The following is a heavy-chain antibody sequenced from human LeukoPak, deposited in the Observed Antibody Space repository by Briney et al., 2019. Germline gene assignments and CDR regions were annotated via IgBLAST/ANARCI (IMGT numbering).Heavy chain of an antibody. V-gene: IGHV3-23*01. CDR1: GFTFSSYA. D-gene: IGHD6-13*01. J-gene: IGHJ4*02. Sequence: GGSLRLSCAASGFTFSSYAMSWVRQAPGKGLEWVSAISGSGGSTYYADSVKGRFTISRDNSKNTLYLQMNSLRAEDTAVYYCAKDQRNSSSWPTFDYWGQGTLVTVSS. CDR3: AKDQRNSSSWPTFDY. CDR2: ISGSGGST.